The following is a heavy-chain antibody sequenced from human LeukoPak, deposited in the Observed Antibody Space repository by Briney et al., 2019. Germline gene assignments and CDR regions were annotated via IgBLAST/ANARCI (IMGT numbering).Heavy chain of an antibody. D-gene: IGHD3-22*01. Sequence: SETLSLTCTVSGYSVSSGSYYWSWIRQPPGKGLEWIGHIYYSGSTSYNPSLNSRVTISLDTSKNQFSLKLSSVTAADTAIYYCARDTTNVYYYDTSGYDHWGQGTLVTVSS. CDR3: ARDTTNVYYYDTSGYDH. V-gene: IGHV4-61*01. J-gene: IGHJ4*02. CDR1: GYSVSSGSYY. CDR2: IYYSGST.